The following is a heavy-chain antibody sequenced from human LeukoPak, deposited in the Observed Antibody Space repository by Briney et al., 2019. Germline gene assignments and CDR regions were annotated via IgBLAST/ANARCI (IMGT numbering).Heavy chain of an antibody. Sequence: SETLSLTCTVSGGSISSYYWSWIRQPPGKGLEWIGYIYYSGSTNYNPSLKSRVTISVDTSKNQFSLKLSSVTAADTAVYYCAREVMYYYGSGSLYYMDVWGQGTLVTVSS. CDR2: IYYSGST. CDR3: AREVMYYYGSGSLYYMDV. CDR1: GGSISSYY. J-gene: IGHJ4*02. V-gene: IGHV4-59*01. D-gene: IGHD3-10*01.